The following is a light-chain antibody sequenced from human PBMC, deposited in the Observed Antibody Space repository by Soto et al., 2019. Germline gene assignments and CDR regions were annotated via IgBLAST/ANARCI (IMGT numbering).Light chain of an antibody. V-gene: IGLV2-14*01. CDR3: SSYTSSDTLV. CDR2: EVS. J-gene: IGLJ3*02. Sequence: QSVLTQPASVSGSPGQSITISCTGTSSDVGGYNFVSWYQHHPGKAPKLMIFEVSNRPSGVSNRFSGSKSGNTASLTISGVQTEDEATYFCSSYTSSDTLVFGGGTKLTVL. CDR1: SSDVGGYNF.